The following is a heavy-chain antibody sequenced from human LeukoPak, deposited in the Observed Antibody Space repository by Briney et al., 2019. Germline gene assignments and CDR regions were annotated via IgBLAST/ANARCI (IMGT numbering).Heavy chain of an antibody. CDR3: ARRQLVGATHY. Sequence: ASVKVSCKASGYTFTDYYMHWGRQAPGQGLEWMGLINPNSGGTNYAQKFQGRVTMTRDTSISTAYMELSRLRSDDTVVYYCARRQLVGATHYWGQGTLVTVSS. J-gene: IGHJ4*02. CDR1: GYTFTDYY. CDR2: INPNSGGT. D-gene: IGHD1-26*01. V-gene: IGHV1-2*02.